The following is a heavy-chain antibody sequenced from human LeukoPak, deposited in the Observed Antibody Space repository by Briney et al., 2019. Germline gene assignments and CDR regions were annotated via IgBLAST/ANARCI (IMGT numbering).Heavy chain of an antibody. CDR2: ISWNSGSI. V-gene: IGHV3-9*01. D-gene: IGHD2-2*01. CDR3: AKQVGYCSSTSCYEFDY. Sequence: GRSLRLSCAASGFTFDDYAMHWVRQAPGKGLEWVSGISWNSGSIGYADSVKGRFTISRDNAKNSLYLQMNSPRAEDTALYYCAKQVGYCSSTSCYEFDYWGQGTLVTVSS. J-gene: IGHJ4*02. CDR1: GFTFDDYA.